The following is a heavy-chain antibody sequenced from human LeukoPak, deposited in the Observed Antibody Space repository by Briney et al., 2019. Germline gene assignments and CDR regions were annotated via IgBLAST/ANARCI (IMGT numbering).Heavy chain of an antibody. CDR1: GGSISSGGYY. J-gene: IGHJ3*02. Sequence: PSETLSLTCTVSGGSISSGGYYWSWIRQPPGKGLEWIGYIYHSGSTYYSPSLKSRVTISVDTSKNQFSLKLTSVSAADTAVYYCARERRINMVRGLMMGAFDIWGQGTIVTVSS. CDR3: ARERRINMVRGLMMGAFDI. CDR2: IYHSGST. V-gene: IGHV4-61*08. D-gene: IGHD3-10*01.